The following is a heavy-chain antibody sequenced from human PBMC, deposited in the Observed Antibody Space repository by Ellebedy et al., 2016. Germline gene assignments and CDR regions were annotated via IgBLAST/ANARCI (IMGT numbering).Heavy chain of an antibody. CDR3: ASYAVAGIWGAFDI. V-gene: IGHV4-59*08. D-gene: IGHD6-19*01. Sequence: SETLSLTCTVSGGSISSYYWSWIRQPPGKGLEWIGYIFYSGSTNYNPSLKSRVTISVDTSKNQFSLRLSSVTAADTAVYYCASYAVAGIWGAFDIWGQGTMVTVSS. CDR2: IFYSGST. J-gene: IGHJ3*02. CDR1: GGSISSYY.